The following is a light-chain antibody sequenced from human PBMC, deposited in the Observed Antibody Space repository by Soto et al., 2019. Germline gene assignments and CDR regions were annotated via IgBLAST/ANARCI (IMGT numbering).Light chain of an antibody. V-gene: IGKV3-15*01. CDR1: NSVSSN. Sequence: EIVMTQSPATLSVSPGERATLSCRASNSVSSNLAWYQQKPGQAPRLLIYGASTRATDIPARFSGSGSGTDVTHTISSLQSEDFAVYYCQQYNNWPPTYTFGQGTKLEIK. CDR2: GAS. J-gene: IGKJ2*01. CDR3: QQYNNWPPTYT.